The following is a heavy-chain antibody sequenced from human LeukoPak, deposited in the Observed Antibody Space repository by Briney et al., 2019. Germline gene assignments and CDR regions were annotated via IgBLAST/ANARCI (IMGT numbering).Heavy chain of an antibody. V-gene: IGHV1-69*13. J-gene: IGHJ5*02. CDR1: GGTFSSYA. D-gene: IGHD6-19*01. CDR3: ARDRGIAVTSWFDP. CDR2: IIPIFGTA. Sequence: SVKVSFKASGGTFSSYAISWVRQAPGQGLEWMGGIIPIFGTANYAQKFQGRVTITADESTSTAYMELSSLRSEDTAVYYCARDRGIAVTSWFDPWGQGTLVTVSS.